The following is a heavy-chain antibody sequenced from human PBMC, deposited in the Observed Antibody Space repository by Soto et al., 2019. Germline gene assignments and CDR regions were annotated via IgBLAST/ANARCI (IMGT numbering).Heavy chain of an antibody. D-gene: IGHD6-19*01. Sequence: TLSLTCAVYGGSFSGYYWSWIRQPPGKGLEWIGEINHSGSTNYNPSLKSRVTISVDTSKNQFSLKLSSVTAADTAVYYCASSSGWTWGRWFDPWGQGTLVIVSS. J-gene: IGHJ5*02. CDR2: INHSGST. CDR1: GGSFSGYY. CDR3: ASSSGWTWGRWFDP. V-gene: IGHV4-34*01.